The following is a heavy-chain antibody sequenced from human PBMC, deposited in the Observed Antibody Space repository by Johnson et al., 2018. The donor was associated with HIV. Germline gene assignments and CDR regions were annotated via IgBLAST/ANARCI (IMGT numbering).Heavy chain of an antibody. CDR2: IKSKTDGATT. D-gene: IGHD3-3*01. CDR3: TIGLTIFGVVILDAFDI. J-gene: IGHJ3*02. CDR1: GVTFNNAW. Sequence: VQLVESGGGVVQPGGSLRLSCAASGVTFNNAWMSWVRQAPGKGLEWVGRIKSKTDGATTDYAAPVKGRFTISRDDSKNRLHLQMNSLKTEDPAVYYCTIGLTIFGVVILDAFDIWGQGTMVTVSS. V-gene: IGHV3-15*01.